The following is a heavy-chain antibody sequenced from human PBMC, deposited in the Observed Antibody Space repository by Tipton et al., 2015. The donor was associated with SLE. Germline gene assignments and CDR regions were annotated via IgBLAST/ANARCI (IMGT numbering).Heavy chain of an antibody. CDR1: GGSISSGGYS. D-gene: IGHD5-12*01. Sequence: LRLSCAVSGGSISSGGYSWSWIRQPPGKGLEWIGYIYHSGSTYYNPSLKSRVTISVDRSKNQFSLKLSSVTAADTAVYYCARAGGPVATIDYWGQGTPVTVSS. V-gene: IGHV4-30-2*01. CDR3: ARAGGPVATIDY. J-gene: IGHJ4*02. CDR2: IYHSGST.